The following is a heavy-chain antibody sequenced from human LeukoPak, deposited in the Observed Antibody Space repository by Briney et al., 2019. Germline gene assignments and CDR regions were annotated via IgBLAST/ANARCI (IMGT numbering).Heavy chain of an antibody. CDR3: GRDWKLDY. CDR1: GFTFNNYP. CDR2: ISNDGGDT. Sequence: GGSLRLSCYTSGFTFNNYPMSWVRQAPGKGLEWVSDISNDGGDTKYADSVKGRFTIYRDNSRNTLYLEMRSLRVEDTAIYYCGRDWKLDYWGQGSLVTVSS. D-gene: IGHD1-1*01. J-gene: IGHJ4*02. V-gene: IGHV3-23*01.